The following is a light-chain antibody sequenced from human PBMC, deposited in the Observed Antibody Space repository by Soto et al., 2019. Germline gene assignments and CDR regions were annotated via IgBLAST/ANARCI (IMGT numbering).Light chain of an antibody. CDR2: DAS. CDR3: QQRTDRPPWT. J-gene: IGKJ1*01. CDR1: QSIGLA. Sequence: EIVLTQSPATLSLSPGERATLSCRASQSIGLAIAWYQHKPGQAPRLLIFDASQRATGIPARFRGSVSGTDFTLSISSLEPEDFAVYYCQQRTDRPPWTFGQGTKVESK. V-gene: IGKV3-11*01.